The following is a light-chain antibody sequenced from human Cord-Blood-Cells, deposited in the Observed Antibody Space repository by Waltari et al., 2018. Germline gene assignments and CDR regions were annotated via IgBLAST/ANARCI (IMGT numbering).Light chain of an antibody. CDR3: CSYAGSSTL. CDR1: SSDVGSYNL. CDR2: EGS. J-gene: IGLJ2*01. Sequence: QSALTQPASVSGSPGPSITISCPGTSSDVGSYNLVSWYQQHQGKAPKLMIYEGSKRPSGVSNRFSGSKSGNTASLTISGLQAEDEADYYCCSYAGSSTLFGGGTKLTVL. V-gene: IGLV2-23*01.